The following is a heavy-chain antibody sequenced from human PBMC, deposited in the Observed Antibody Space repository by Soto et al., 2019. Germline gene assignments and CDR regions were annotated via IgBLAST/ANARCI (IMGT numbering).Heavy chain of an antibody. V-gene: IGHV1-18*04. D-gene: IGHD1-1*01. J-gene: IGHJ5*02. CDR2: INVDNGET. Sequence: QVQLVQCGAEVKKPGASVKVSCKASGYNFMRYGFTWVRQAPGQGLEWMGWINVDNGETKYPQKIQGRVTMTTDTSTSTVYMELRSLTSDDTAVYYCARWISEGYSDWFDPWGHGTLVTVSS. CDR3: ARWISEGYSDWFDP. CDR1: GYNFMRYG.